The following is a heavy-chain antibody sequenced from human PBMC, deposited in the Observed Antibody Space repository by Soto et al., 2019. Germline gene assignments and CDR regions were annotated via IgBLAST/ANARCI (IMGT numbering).Heavy chain of an antibody. CDR1: GFTFTSSA. Sequence: ASVKVSCKASGFTFTSSAVQWVRQARGQRLEWIGWIVVGSGNTNYAQKFQERVTITRDMSTSTAYMELSSLRSEDTAVYYCAAEPSGSYPGSIDYWGQGTQVTVSS. CDR2: IVVGSGNT. D-gene: IGHD1-26*01. J-gene: IGHJ4*02. V-gene: IGHV1-58*01. CDR3: AAEPSGSYPGSIDY.